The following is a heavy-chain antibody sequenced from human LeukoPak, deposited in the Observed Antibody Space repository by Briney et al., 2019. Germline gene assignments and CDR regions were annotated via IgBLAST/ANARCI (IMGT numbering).Heavy chain of an antibody. CDR2: IYYSGST. Sequence: PSQTLSLTCTVSGGSISSGGYYWSWIRQHPGKGLECIGYIYYSGSTYYNPSLKSRVTISVDTSKNQFSLKLSSVTAADTAVYYCARDQVDYSNYGNYYYGMDVWGQGTTVTVSS. CDR1: GGSISSGGYY. CDR3: ARDQVDYSNYGNYYYGMDV. V-gene: IGHV4-31*03. J-gene: IGHJ6*02. D-gene: IGHD4-11*01.